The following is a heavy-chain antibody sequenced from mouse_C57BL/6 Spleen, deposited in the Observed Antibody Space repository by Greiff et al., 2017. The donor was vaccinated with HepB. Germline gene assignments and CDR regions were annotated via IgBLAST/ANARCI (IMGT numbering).Heavy chain of an antibody. CDR1: GYTFTDYN. D-gene: IGHD2-5*01. CDR2: INPNNGGT. J-gene: IGHJ3*01. V-gene: IGHV1-22*01. CDR3: AREGSYYSNYGWFAY. Sequence: EVQLQQSGPELVKPGASVKMSCKASGYTFTDYNMHWVKQSHGKSLEWIGYINPNNGGTSYNQKFKGKATLTVNKSSSTAYMELRSLTSEDSAVYYCAREGSYYSNYGWFAYWGQGTLVTVSA.